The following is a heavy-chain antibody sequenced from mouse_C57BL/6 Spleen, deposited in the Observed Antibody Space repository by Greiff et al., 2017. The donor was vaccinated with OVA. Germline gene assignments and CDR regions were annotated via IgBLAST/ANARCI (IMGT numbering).Heavy chain of an antibody. D-gene: IGHD1-1*01. CDR1: GYTFTDYY. V-gene: IGHV1-75*01. Sequence: VQLQQSGPELVKPGASVKISCKASGYTFTDYYINWVKQRPGQGLEWIGWIFPGSGSTYYNEKFKGKATLTVDKSSSTAYMLLSSLTSEDSAVYFCARSTLITTVVADYAMDYWGQGTSVTVSS. CDR3: ARSTLITTVVADYAMDY. J-gene: IGHJ4*01. CDR2: IFPGSGST.